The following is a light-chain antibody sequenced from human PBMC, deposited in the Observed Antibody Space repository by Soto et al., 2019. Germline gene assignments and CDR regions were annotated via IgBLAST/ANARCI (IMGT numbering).Light chain of an antibody. CDR3: QQYDSYPYT. V-gene: IGKV1-5*01. CDR2: DAS. CDR1: QSISGW. J-gene: IGKJ2*01. Sequence: DIQMTQSPSTLSASVGDRVTITCRASQSISGWLAWYQQKPGKAPNLLIYDASSLESAVPSRFSGSGSGTEFTLTISSLQPDDFATYYCQQYDSYPYTFGQGTKLEIK.